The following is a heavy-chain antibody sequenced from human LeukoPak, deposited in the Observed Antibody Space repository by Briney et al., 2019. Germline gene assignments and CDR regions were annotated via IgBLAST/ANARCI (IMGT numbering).Heavy chain of an antibody. CDR2: IHPRRGDT. CDR1: GYSFTAFY. J-gene: IGHJ3*02. V-gene: IGHV1-2*02. D-gene: IGHD6-19*01. CDR3: ARGGRERYSSGWTDAFDI. Sequence: ASVKVSCKTSGYSFTAFYIHWVRQAPGQGLEWMGWIHPRRGDTNYAQKFQGRVTMTRDTSTSTVYMELSSLSSEDTAVYYCARGGRERYSSGWTDAFDIWGQGTMVTVSS.